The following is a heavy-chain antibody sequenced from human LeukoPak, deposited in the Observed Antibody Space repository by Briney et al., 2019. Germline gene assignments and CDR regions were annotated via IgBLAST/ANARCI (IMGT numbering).Heavy chain of an antibody. CDR3: ARSPIVVVPAAVSNWFDP. J-gene: IGHJ5*02. CDR2: IYYSGST. D-gene: IGHD2-2*01. V-gene: IGHV4-59*01. Sequence: SSETLSLTCTVSGGSISSYYWSWIRQPPGKGLEWIGYIYYSGSTNYNPSLKSRVTISVDTSKNQFSLKLSSVTAADTAVYYCARSPIVVVPAAVSNWFDPWGQGTLVTVSS. CDR1: GGSISSYY.